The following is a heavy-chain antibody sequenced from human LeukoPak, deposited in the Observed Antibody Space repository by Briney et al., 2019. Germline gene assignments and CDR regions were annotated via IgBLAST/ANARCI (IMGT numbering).Heavy chain of an antibody. J-gene: IGHJ6*03. CDR2: ISYTNII. Sequence: PGGSLRLSCAASGFTFSTYSMNWVRQAPGKGLEWVSYISYTNIIYYADSVKGRFTISRDNAKNSLYLQMNSLRAEDTAVYYCAKGSSSSLAGGYYYYMDVWGKGTTVTVSS. V-gene: IGHV3-48*01. D-gene: IGHD6-6*01. CDR1: GFTFSTYS. CDR3: AKGSSSSLAGGYYYYMDV.